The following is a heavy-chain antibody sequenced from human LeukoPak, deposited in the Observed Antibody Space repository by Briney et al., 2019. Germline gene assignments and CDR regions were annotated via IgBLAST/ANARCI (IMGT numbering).Heavy chain of an antibody. CDR1: GFTFSNFG. V-gene: IGHV3-48*01. D-gene: IGHD3-3*01. J-gene: IGHJ4*02. Sequence: PGGSLRLSCAASGFTFSNFGLNWVRQAPGRGLEWVSYIGSSATVTNYEDAVEGRFTISRDNAAKSLYLQMDSLRVEDTAVYYCARGIAGRIATFGVIRGGYFDYWGQGTLVAVSS. CDR2: IGSSATVT. CDR3: ARGIAGRIATFGVIRGGYFDY.